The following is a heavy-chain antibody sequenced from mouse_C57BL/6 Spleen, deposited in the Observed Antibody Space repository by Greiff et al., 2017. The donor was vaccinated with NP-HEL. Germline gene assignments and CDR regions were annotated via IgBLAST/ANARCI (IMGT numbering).Heavy chain of an antibody. CDR2: INPSSGYT. V-gene: IGHV1-4*01. D-gene: IGHD1-1*01. CDR3: AITTVPWFAY. Sequence: VKLLESGAELARPGASVKMSCKASGYTFTSYTMHWVQQRPGQGLEWIGYINPSSGYTKYNQKFKDKATLTADKSSSTAYMQLSSLTSEDSAVYYCAITTVPWFAYWGQGTLVTVSA. J-gene: IGHJ3*01. CDR1: GYTFTSYT.